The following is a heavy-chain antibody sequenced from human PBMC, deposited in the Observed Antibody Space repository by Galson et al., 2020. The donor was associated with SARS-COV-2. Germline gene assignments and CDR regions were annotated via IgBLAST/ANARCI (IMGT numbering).Heavy chain of an antibody. J-gene: IGHJ4*02. Sequence: SQTLSLTCTVSGGSISSGGYYWSWIRQHPGKGLEWIGYIYYSGSTHYNPSLKSRVTISVDTSKNQFSLKLGSVTAADTAVYYCARMVPGTYYFDYWGRGTLVTVSS. CDR3: ARMVPGTYYFDY. CDR2: IYYSGST. D-gene: IGHD2-2*01. CDR1: GGSISSGGYY. V-gene: IGHV4-31*02.